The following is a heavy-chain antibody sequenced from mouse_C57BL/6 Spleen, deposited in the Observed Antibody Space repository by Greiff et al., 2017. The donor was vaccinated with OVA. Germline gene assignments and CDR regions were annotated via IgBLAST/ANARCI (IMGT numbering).Heavy chain of an antibody. CDR1: GYTFTSYW. D-gene: IGHD2-2*01. CDR2: IHPSDSDT. CDR3: AKWTMVTTRGDYFDY. J-gene: IGHJ2*01. V-gene: IGHV1-74*01. Sequence: QVQLQQPGAELVKPGASVKVSCKASGYTFTSYWMHWVKQRPGQGLEWIGRIHPSDSDTNYNQKFKGKATLTVDKSSSTAYMQLSSLTSEDSAVYYGAKWTMVTTRGDYFDYWGQGTTLTVSS.